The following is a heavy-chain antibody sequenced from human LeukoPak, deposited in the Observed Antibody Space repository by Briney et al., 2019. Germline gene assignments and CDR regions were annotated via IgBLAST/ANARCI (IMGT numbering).Heavy chain of an antibody. CDR1: GASVRNGY. Sequence: ETLSLTCTVSGASVRNGYWSWIRQPPGKELEWIGYIHYSGSSNYHPSLGSRVTISLDTSKNQFSLKLKSVTAADTGMYHCARYDRGLFFFDNWGQGTLVTVSS. CDR3: ARYDRGLFFFDN. CDR2: IHYSGSS. D-gene: IGHD1-14*01. J-gene: IGHJ4*02. V-gene: IGHV4-59*08.